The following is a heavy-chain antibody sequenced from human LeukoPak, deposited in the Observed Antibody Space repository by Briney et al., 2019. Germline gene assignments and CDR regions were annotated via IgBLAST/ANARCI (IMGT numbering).Heavy chain of an antibody. CDR1: GGSFSGYY. CDR3: ARGARYYYDSSGYYLDY. V-gene: IGHV4-34*01. CDR2: INHRGST. Sequence: PSETLSLTCAVYGGSFSGYYWSWIRQPPGKGLEWIGEINHRGSTNYNPSLKSRVTISVDTSKNQFSLKLSSVTAADTAVYYCARGARYYYDSSGYYLDYWGQGTLVTVSS. D-gene: IGHD3-22*01. J-gene: IGHJ4*02.